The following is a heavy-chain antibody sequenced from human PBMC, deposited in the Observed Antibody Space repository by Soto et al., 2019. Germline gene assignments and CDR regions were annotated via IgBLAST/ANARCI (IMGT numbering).Heavy chain of an antibody. CDR3: ARDLALIAVAGTGDY. CDR2: ISAYNGNT. J-gene: IGHJ4*02. CDR1: GYTFTSYG. D-gene: IGHD6-19*01. Sequence: ASVKVSCKASGYTFTSYGISWVRQAPGQGLEWMGWISAYNGNTNYAQKLQGRVTMTTDTSTSTAYMELRSLRSDDTAVYYCARDLALIAVAGTGDYWGQGTLVTVSS. V-gene: IGHV1-18*01.